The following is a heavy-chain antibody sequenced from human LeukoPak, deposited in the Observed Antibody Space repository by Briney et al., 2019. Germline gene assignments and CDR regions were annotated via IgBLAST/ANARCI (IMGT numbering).Heavy chain of an antibody. CDR2: ISWVGGST. V-gene: IGHV3-43D*04. D-gene: IGHD3-22*01. Sequence: GGSLRLSCAASGFSVDDYAMHWVRHAAGEGLEWVSLISWVGGSTYYADSVKGRFTISRDNSETSLYLQMNSLRAEDTALYYCARGFAYYDGSGLNWGQGTLVTVAS. CDR1: GFSVDDYA. CDR3: ARGFAYYDGSGLN. J-gene: IGHJ4*02.